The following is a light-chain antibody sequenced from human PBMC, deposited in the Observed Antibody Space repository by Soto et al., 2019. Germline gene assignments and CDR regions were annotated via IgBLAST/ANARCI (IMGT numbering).Light chain of an antibody. CDR1: QGISNY. CDR2: AAS. Sequence: DIQMTQSPSSLSASLGDRVTITCRASQGISNYLAWYQQKPGKVPKLLIYAASTLQSGIPSRFSGSGSGTEFTLTISSLQPEDVATYYCQRYNSAPWTFGQGTKVEIK. V-gene: IGKV1-27*01. J-gene: IGKJ1*01. CDR3: QRYNSAPWT.